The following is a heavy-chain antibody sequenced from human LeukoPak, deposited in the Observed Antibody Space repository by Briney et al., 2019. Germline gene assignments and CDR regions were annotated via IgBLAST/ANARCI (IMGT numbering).Heavy chain of an antibody. J-gene: IGHJ4*02. V-gene: IGHV3-21*01. CDR3: ARETREVDY. Sequence: PGGSLRLSCAASGFTFSSYSMNWVRQAPGKGLEWVSSISSSSSYIYYAASVKGRFTISRDNAKNSLYLQMNSLRAEDTAVYYCARETREVDYWGQGTLVTVSS. CDR2: ISSSSSYI. CDR1: GFTFSSYS.